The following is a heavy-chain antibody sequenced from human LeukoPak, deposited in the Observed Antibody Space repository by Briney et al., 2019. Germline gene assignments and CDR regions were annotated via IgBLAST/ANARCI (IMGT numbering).Heavy chain of an antibody. D-gene: IGHD3-10*01. CDR2: IYHSGST. CDR1: GFSISNSSW. Sequence: SETLSLTCAVSGFSISNSSWWSWVRQTPGKGLEWIGEIYHSGSTNYNPSLKSRVTISVDKSKNQFSLKLSSVTAADTAVYYCARVYYYGSGSFPLDYWGQGTLVTVSS. J-gene: IGHJ4*02. V-gene: IGHV4-4*02. CDR3: ARVYYYGSGSFPLDY.